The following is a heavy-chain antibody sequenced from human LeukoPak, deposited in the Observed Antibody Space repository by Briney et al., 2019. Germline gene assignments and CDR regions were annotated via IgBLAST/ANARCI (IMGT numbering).Heavy chain of an antibody. V-gene: IGHV3-7*01. CDR3: ARVIDNGDYNDY. CDR1: GFTFSNYW. Sequence: GGSLRLSCAASGFTFSNYWMSWVRQAPGKGREWVANIKQGGSEKYYVDSVKGRFIISRDYVRNSLYLQMNSLRAEDTAVYYCARVIDNGDYNDYWGQGTLVTVSS. D-gene: IGHD4-17*01. J-gene: IGHJ4*02. CDR2: IKQGGSEK.